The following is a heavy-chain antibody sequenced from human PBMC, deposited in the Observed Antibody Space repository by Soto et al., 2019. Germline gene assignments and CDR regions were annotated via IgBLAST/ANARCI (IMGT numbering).Heavy chain of an antibody. CDR3: AREASAVVSLDY. Sequence: ASVKISCKDSGYIFTANSMHCGRQAPGQGLEWLGWINPNSGDTIYAQKFQDRVTMTCDTSVSTAYLELSSLSSDDTALYYCAREASAVVSLDYWGQGTLVTVSS. CDR1: GYIFTANS. V-gene: IGHV1-2*02. D-gene: IGHD2-15*01. J-gene: IGHJ4*02. CDR2: INPNSGDT.